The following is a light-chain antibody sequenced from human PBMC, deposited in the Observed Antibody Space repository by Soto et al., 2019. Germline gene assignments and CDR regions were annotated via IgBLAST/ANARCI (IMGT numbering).Light chain of an antibody. CDR1: SSDVGGYRF. J-gene: IGLJ2*01. CDR2: DVP. V-gene: IGLV2-14*01. CDR3: SPYTSSSNVV. Sequence: QSALTHPSSVSGSPGQSITISCTGPSSDVGGYRFVSWYQQRPCKAPQLLIYDVPNRPSGVSTRFSGSKSVNTASLTISGIQAADEADYYCSPYTSSSNVVFGGGT.